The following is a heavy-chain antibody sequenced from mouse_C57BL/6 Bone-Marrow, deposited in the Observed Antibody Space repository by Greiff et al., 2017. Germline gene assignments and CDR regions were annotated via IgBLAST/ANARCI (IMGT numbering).Heavy chain of an antibody. CDR3: AITRDCSYFDY. CDR2: IYPRSGNT. CDR1: GYTFTSYG. V-gene: IGHV1-81*01. J-gene: IGHJ2*01. Sequence: QVQLQQSGAELARPGASVKLSCKASGYTFTSYGISWVKQRTGQGLEWIGEIYPRSGNTYYNEKFKGKATLTADKSSSTAYMELRSLTSEDSAVYFCAITRDCSYFDYWGQGTTLTVSS. D-gene: IGHD3-1*01.